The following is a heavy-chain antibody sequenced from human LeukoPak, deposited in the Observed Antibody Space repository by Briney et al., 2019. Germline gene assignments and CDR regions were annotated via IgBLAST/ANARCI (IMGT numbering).Heavy chain of an antibody. D-gene: IGHD2-2*01. V-gene: IGHV5-51*01. Sequence: GESLKISCKGSGYSFTSYWIGWVRQMPGKGLEWMGIIYPGDSDTTYSPSFQGQVTISADKSISTAYLQWSSLKASDTAMYYCARRDGYCSSTSCYADYYYGMDVWGQGTTVAVSS. J-gene: IGHJ6*02. CDR1: GYSFTSYW. CDR3: ARRDGYCSSTSCYADYYYGMDV. CDR2: IYPGDSDT.